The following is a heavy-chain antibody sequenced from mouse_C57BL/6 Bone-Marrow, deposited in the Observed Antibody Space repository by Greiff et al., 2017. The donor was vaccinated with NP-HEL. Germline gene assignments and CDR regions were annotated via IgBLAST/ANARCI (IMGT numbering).Heavy chain of an antibody. Sequence: VQLQQSGPGLVKPSQSLSLTCSVTGYSITSGYYWNWIRQFPGNKLEWMGYISYDGSNNYNPSLKNRISITRDTSKNQFFLKLNSVTTEDTATYYCARDYDGYYKFAYWGQGTLVTVSA. J-gene: IGHJ3*01. D-gene: IGHD2-3*01. CDR1: GYSITSGYY. CDR3: ARDYDGYYKFAY. V-gene: IGHV3-6*01. CDR2: ISYDGSN.